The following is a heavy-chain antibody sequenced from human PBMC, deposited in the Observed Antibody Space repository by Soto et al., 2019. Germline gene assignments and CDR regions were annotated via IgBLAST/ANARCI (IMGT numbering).Heavy chain of an antibody. CDR2: IYNSGST. CDR1: GGSISSYY. CDR3: ARDRGPLSFFDY. Sequence: PSETLSLTCTVSGGSISSYYWSWIRQPPGKGLEWIGYIYNSGSTNYNPSLKSRVTISVDTSKNQFSLKLSSVTAADTAVYYCARDRGPLSFFDYWGQGTLVTVSS. V-gene: IGHV4-59*01. J-gene: IGHJ4*02. D-gene: IGHD3-10*01.